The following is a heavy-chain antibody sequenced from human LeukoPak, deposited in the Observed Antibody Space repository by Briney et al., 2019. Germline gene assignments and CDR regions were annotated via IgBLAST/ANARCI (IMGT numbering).Heavy chain of an antibody. D-gene: IGHD6-19*01. Sequence: GGSLRLSCAASGFTFSSYAMSWVRQAPGKGLEWVSAISGSGGSTYYADSVKGRFTISRDNSKNTLYLQMNSLRAEDTAVYYCAKDRSRGWYNPHTLYWGQGTLVTVSS. CDR1: GFTFSSYA. CDR2: ISGSGGST. J-gene: IGHJ4*02. CDR3: AKDRSRGWYNPHTLY. V-gene: IGHV3-23*01.